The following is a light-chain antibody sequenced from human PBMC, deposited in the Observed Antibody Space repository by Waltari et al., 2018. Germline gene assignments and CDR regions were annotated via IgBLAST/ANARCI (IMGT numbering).Light chain of an antibody. CDR1: GSTIGSNY. Sequence: SVLTQPPSASGTPGQRVTISCSGSGSTIGSNYVYWYQHLPGMAPQLLVYTINQRPGGGPDRVAGSKSGTSASLAISGLRSEDEADYYWGVWDDTLRFVFGGGTRLTVL. J-gene: IGLJ2*01. CDR2: TIN. CDR3: GVWDDTLRFV. V-gene: IGLV1-47*01.